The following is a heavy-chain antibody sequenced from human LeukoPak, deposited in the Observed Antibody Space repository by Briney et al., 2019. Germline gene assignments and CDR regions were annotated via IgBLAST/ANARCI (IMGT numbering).Heavy chain of an antibody. CDR1: GFTFSTYA. CDR3: ARGGRGCRGGDCFSFYYGMDV. CDR2: IVDSGRST. D-gene: IGHD2-21*01. V-gene: IGHV3-23*01. Sequence: TGGSLRLTCAASGFTFSTYAMSWVRQAPGEGLAWVSSIVDSGRSTYYADSVKGRFTISRDNSKNTLFLQMNSLRAEDTALYYCARGGRGCRGGDCFSFYYGMDVWGQGTTVTVSS. J-gene: IGHJ6*02.